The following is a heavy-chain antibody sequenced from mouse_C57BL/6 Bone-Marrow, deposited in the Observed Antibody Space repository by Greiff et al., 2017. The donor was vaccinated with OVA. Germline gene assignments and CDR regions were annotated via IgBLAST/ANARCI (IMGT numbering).Heavy chain of an antibody. CDR2: ISSGGSYT. J-gene: IGHJ4*01. CDR3: ARHEDYDGDYYAMDY. CDR1: GFTFSSYG. D-gene: IGHD2-4*01. V-gene: IGHV5-6*01. Sequence: EVQGVESGGDLVKPGGSLKLSCAASGFTFSSYGMSWVRQTPDKRLEWVATISSGGSYTYYPDSVKGRFTISRDNAKNTLYLQMSSLKSEDTAMYYCARHEDYDGDYYAMDYWGQGTSVTVSS.